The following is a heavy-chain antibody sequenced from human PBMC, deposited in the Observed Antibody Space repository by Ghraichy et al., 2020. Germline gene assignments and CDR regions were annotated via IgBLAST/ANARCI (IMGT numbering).Heavy chain of an antibody. D-gene: IGHD2-2*01. V-gene: IGHV5-51*01. CDR3: ARIACPTSCNPVFNFYYYMDV. J-gene: IGHJ6*03. CDR1: SYSFSNYW. CDR2: VFPGDSET. Sequence: GESLNISCKGSSYSFSNYWIAWVRLMPGKGLEWMGMVFPGDSETRISPSFEGQVTMSVDESLSSAYLQWSSLKASDSAMYYCARIACPTSCNPVFNFYYYMDVWGKGTSVTVSS.